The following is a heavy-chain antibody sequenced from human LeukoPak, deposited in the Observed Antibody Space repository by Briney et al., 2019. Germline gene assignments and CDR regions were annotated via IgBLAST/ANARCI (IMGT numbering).Heavy chain of an antibody. J-gene: IGHJ4*02. CDR1: GGSISSSSYY. V-gene: IGHV4-39*07. Sequence: SETLSLTCTVSGGSISSSSYYWGWTRQPPGKGLEWFGSIYYSGSTYYNPSLKSRVTISVDTSKDQFSLKLSSVTAADTAVYYCARERGEGYSYGYDFDYWGQGTLVTVSS. CDR2: IYYSGST. D-gene: IGHD5-18*01. CDR3: ARERGEGYSYGYDFDY.